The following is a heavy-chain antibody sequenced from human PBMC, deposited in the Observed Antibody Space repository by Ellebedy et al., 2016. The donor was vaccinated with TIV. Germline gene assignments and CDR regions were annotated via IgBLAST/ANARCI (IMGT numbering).Heavy chain of an antibody. D-gene: IGHD3-16*02. J-gene: IGHJ3*02. V-gene: IGHV1-46*04. Sequence: AASVKVSCKASGGTFSSYAITWVRQAPGQGLEWMGIINPSGDSTSYAQKLQGRVTMTEDTSTDTAYMELSSLRSEDTAGYYCATALIMITFGGVIVRRDDAFDIWGQGTMVTVSS. CDR2: INPSGDST. CDR3: ATALIMITFGGVIVRRDDAFDI. CDR1: GGTFSSYA.